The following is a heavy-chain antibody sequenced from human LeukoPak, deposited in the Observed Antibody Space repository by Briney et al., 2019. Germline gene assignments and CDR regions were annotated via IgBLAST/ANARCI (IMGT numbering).Heavy chain of an antibody. CDR2: IYFTGSS. Sequence: SETLSLTCTVSGGSVSSYFWSWIRQPPGKGLEWIGYIYFTGSSKYNPSLKSRVTISLDTSKNQFSLKLNSVTAADTAVYYCARSERGYSYGWYDYWGQGTLVTVSS. D-gene: IGHD5-18*01. CDR3: ARSERGYSYGWYDY. CDR1: GGSVSSYF. J-gene: IGHJ4*02. V-gene: IGHV4-59*02.